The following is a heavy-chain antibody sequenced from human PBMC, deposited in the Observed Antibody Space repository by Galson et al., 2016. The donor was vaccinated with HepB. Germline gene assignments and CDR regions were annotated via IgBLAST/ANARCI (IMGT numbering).Heavy chain of an antibody. V-gene: IGHV3-33*01. Sequence: SLRLSCAASGFTFSSYGMHWVRQAPGKGLEWVAVMWYDGSEISYADSVKGRFIISRDNSRKTVYLQMNSLRAEDTAIYYCARDNLGRIGVAGTFDYWGQGTLVTISS. CDR2: MWYDGSEI. J-gene: IGHJ4*02. CDR1: GFTFSSYG. D-gene: IGHD6-19*01. CDR3: ARDNLGRIGVAGTFDY.